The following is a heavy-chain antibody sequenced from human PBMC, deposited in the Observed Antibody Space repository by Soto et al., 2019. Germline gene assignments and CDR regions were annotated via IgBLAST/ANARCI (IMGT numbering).Heavy chain of an antibody. D-gene: IGHD3-10*01. CDR2: ISYDGSNK. Sequence: QVQLVESGGGVVQPGRSLRLSCAASGFTFSSYGMHWVRQAPGKGLAWVAVISYDGSNKYYADSVKGRFTISRDNSKNTLYLQMNSLRADDTAVYYCAKFSSSGHPMDVWCQVPTVTVSS. J-gene: IGHJ6*02. CDR3: AKFSSSGHPMDV. CDR1: GFTFSSYG. V-gene: IGHV3-30*18.